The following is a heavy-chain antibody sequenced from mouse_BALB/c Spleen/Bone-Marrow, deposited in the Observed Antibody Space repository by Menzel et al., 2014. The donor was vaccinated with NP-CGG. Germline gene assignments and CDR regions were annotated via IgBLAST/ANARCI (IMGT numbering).Heavy chain of an antibody. D-gene: IGHD2-12*01. J-gene: IGHJ4*01. CDR1: GFSLTSYG. CDR3: AKAIRQGYYYAMDY. V-gene: IGHV2-5*01. Sequence: LQESGPGLVQPSQSLSITCTVSGFSLTSYGVHWVRQSPGKGLEWLGVIWRGGSTDYNAAFMSRLSITKDNSKSQVFFKMNSLQAGDTAIYYCAKAIRQGYYYAMDYWGQGTSVTVSS. CDR2: IWRGGST.